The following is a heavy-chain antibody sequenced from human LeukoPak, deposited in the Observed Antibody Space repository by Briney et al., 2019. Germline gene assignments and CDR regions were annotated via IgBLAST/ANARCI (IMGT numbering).Heavy chain of an antibody. CDR3: ARVRRGYSYGCDY. CDR2: INHSGST. CDR1: GGSFSGYY. D-gene: IGHD5-18*01. J-gene: IGHJ4*02. Sequence: PSETLSLTCAVYGGSFSGYYWSWIRQPPGKGLEWIGEINHSGSTNYNPSLKSRVTISVDTSKNQFSLKLSSVTAADTAVYYCARVRRGYSYGCDYWGQGTLVTVSS. V-gene: IGHV4-34*01.